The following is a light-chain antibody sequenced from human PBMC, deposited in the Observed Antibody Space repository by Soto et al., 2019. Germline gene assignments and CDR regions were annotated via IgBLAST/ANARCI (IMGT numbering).Light chain of an antibody. CDR1: SIDVGGYNY. CDR2: DVS. Sequence: ALTAPSSVSGSPGQSITISFNGTSIDVGGYNYVSWYQQHPGKAPKLMIYDVSNRPSGVSNRFSGSKSGNTASLTISGLQAEDEADYYCSSYTSSSTPYVFGTGTKATVL. J-gene: IGLJ1*01. V-gene: IGLV2-14*01. CDR3: SSYTSSSTPYV.